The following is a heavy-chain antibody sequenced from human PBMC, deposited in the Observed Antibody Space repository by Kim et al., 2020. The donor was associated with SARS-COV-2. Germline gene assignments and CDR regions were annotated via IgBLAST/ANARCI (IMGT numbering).Heavy chain of an antibody. V-gene: IGHV3-23*01. CDR3: AKDHIAGDKVVWFDP. Sequence: ADYLMGRFTITRDKSKNTLNLQMSSRRAEDTALYYCAKDHIAGDKVVWFDPWGQGTLVTVSS. J-gene: IGHJ5*02. D-gene: IGHD6-13*01.